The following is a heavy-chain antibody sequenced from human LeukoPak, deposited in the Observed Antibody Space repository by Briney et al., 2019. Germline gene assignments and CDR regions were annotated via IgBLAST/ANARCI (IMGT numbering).Heavy chain of an antibody. Sequence: NPSETLSLTCTVSGGSISSSSYYWGWIRQPPGKGLEWIGSIYYSGSTYYNPSLKSRVTISVDTSKNQFSLKLSSVTAADTAVYYCHANILTGYPTDYWGQGTLVTVSS. CDR3: HANILTGYPTDY. CDR1: GGSISSSSYY. V-gene: IGHV4-39*07. CDR2: IYYSGST. D-gene: IGHD3-9*01. J-gene: IGHJ4*02.